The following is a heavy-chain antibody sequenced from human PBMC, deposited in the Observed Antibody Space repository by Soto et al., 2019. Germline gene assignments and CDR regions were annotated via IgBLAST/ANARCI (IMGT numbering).Heavy chain of an antibody. J-gene: IGHJ3*02. V-gene: IGHV4-31*03. CDR2: IYYSGST. CDR1: GGSISSGGYY. Sequence: PSETLSLTCTVSGGSISSGGYYWSWIRQHPGKGLEWIGYIYYSGSTYYNPSLKSRVTISVDTSKNQFSLKLSSVTAADTAVYYCARDGHGYSSGGAAFDIWGQGTMVTVSS. D-gene: IGHD2-2*03. CDR3: ARDGHGYSSGGAAFDI.